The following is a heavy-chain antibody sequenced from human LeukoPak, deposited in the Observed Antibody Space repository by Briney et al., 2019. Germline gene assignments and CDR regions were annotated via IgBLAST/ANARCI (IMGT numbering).Heavy chain of an antibody. CDR1: GFTFTSYG. D-gene: IGHD2-2*02. Sequence: PGGSLRPSCAPSGFTFTSYGMRWVRQAPGKGREWVGFIRYDGSNKYYADSVKGRFTISRDNSKNTLYLQMNSLRAEDTAVYYCAKDLIVVVRAAITSLDYWGQGTLVTVSS. CDR2: IRYDGSNK. J-gene: IGHJ4*02. CDR3: AKDLIVVVRAAITSLDY. V-gene: IGHV3-30*02.